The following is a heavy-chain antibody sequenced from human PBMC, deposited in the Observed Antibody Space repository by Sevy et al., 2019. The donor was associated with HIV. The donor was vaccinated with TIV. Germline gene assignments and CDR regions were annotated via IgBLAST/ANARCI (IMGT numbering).Heavy chain of an antibody. J-gene: IGHJ4*02. Sequence: ASVKVSCKVSGSALTELAMHWVRQAPGKGLEWMATFDPEDGETFYAQKFQGRVTMTEDTSTDNAYLELVSLRSEDTAVYYCATTKDYYEGSGYPFDGWGQGTLVTVSS. CDR2: FDPEDGET. D-gene: IGHD3-22*01. V-gene: IGHV1-24*01. CDR3: ATTKDYYEGSGYPFDG. CDR1: GSALTELA.